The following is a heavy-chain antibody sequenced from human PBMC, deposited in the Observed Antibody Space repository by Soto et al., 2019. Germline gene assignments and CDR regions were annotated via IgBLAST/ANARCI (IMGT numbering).Heavy chain of an antibody. CDR2: ISGSGGST. V-gene: IGHV3-23*01. J-gene: IGHJ5*02. D-gene: IGHD2-15*01. CDR1: GFTFSSYA. CDR3: AKDAPRRDIRGSDWFGP. Sequence: EVQLLESGGGLVQPGGSLRLSCAASGFTFSSYAMSWVRQAPGKGLEWVSAISGSGGSTYYADSVKGRFTISRDNSKNTLYLQMNSLRAEDTAVYYCAKDAPRRDIRGSDWFGPWGQGTLVTVSS.